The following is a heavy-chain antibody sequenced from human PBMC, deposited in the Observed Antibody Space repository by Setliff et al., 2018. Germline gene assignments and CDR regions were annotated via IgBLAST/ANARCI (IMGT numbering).Heavy chain of an antibody. D-gene: IGHD6-13*01. V-gene: IGHV5-51*01. Sequence: GESLKISCKGSGYTFTNYWIAWVRQMPGKGLEYMGIIYPADSDTTYSPSFQGQVTISADKSINTAYLQWSSLKASDTAIYYCARALASAGTVYFDYWGQGTLVTVSS. CDR1: GYTFTNYW. CDR3: ARALASAGTVYFDY. J-gene: IGHJ4*02. CDR2: IYPADSDT.